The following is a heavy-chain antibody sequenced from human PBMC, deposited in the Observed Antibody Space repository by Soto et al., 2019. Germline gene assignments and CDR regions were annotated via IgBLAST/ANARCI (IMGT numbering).Heavy chain of an antibody. CDR3: AKDLLAYCGGDCRYYYYGMDV. J-gene: IGHJ6*02. CDR1: GFTFSSYA. D-gene: IGHD2-21*02. CDR2: ISGSGGST. V-gene: IGHV3-23*01. Sequence: EVQLLESGGGLVQPGGSLRLSCAASGFTFSSYAMSWVRQAPGKGLEWVSAISGSGGSTYYADSVKGRFTISRDNSKNVLYLXXTSLRAEDTAVYYCAKDLLAYCGGDCRYYYYGMDVWGQGTTVTVSS.